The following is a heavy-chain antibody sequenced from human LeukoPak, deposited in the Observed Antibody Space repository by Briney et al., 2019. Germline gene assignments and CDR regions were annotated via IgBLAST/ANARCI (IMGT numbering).Heavy chain of an antibody. D-gene: IGHD3-22*01. CDR3: AKGSYYDSSGSFYFDY. CDR1: GFTFSSYA. V-gene: IGHV3-23*01. CDR2: ISGSGDNT. Sequence: GGSLRLSCAASGFTFSSYAMSWVRQAPGKGLEWVSGISGSGDNTYYADSVKGRFTISRDNSKNTLYVQVDSLGTEDTAAYYCAKGSYYDSSGSFYFDYWGQGTLVTVSS. J-gene: IGHJ4*02.